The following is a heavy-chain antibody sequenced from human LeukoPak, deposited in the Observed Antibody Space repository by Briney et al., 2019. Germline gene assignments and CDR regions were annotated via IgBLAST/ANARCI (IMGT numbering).Heavy chain of an antibody. Sequence: SQTLSLTCTVSGGSISSGSYYWSWIRQPAGKGLEWIGRIYTSGSTNYNPSLKSRVTISVDTSKNQFSLKMSSVTAADTAVYYCARENFRYCSSTSCYMDYYYYYYMDVWGKGTTVTVSS. CDR2: IYTSGST. J-gene: IGHJ6*03. V-gene: IGHV4-61*02. CDR1: GGSISSGSYY. D-gene: IGHD2-2*01. CDR3: ARENFRYCSSTSCYMDYYYYYYMDV.